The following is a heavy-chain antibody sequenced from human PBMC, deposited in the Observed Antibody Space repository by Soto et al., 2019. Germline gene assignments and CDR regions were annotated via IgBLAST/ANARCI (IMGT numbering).Heavy chain of an antibody. V-gene: IGHV3-66*01. CDR3: ARDPPTVPAAFSS. Sequence: EVQLVESGGGLVQPGGSLRLSCAASGFTVSSNYMSWVRQAPGKGLEWVSVIYSGGSTYYADSVKGRFTISRVNSKNTLYLQMNSLRAEDTAVYYCARDPPTVPAAFSSWGQGTLVTVSS. J-gene: IGHJ5*02. CDR1: GFTVSSNY. CDR2: IYSGGST. D-gene: IGHD2-2*01.